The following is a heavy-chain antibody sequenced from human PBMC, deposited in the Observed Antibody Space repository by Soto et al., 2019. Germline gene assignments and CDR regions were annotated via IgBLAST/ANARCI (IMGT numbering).Heavy chain of an antibody. D-gene: IGHD3-22*01. Sequence: SETLSLTCTVSGGSISSSSYYWGWIRQPPGKGLEWIGSIYYSGSTYYNPSLKSRVTISVDTSKNQFSLKLSSVTAADTAVYYCASTTQYYYDSSGLFLWGQGTLVTVSS. CDR3: ASTTQYYYDSSGLFL. V-gene: IGHV4-39*01. CDR1: GGSISSSSYY. J-gene: IGHJ4*02. CDR2: IYYSGST.